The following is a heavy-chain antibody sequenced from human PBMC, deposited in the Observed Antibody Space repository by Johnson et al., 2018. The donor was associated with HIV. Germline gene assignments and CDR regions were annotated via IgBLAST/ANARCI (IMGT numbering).Heavy chain of an antibody. D-gene: IGHD5-18*01. J-gene: IGHJ3*02. Sequence: QVQLVESGGGVVQPGRSLRLSCAVSGFTFNNYPMHWVRQAPGKGLEWVAVISYDGSNKYYGDSVKGRFTISRDNSKNTLYLQMNSLRAEDTAVYYCAKRGRFGVYTAMVSDAFDIWGQGTMVTVSS. V-gene: IGHV3-30*14. CDR2: ISYDGSNK. CDR1: GFTFNNYP. CDR3: AKRGRFGVYTAMVSDAFDI.